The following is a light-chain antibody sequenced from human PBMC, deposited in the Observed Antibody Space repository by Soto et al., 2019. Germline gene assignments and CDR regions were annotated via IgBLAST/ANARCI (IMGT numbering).Light chain of an antibody. CDR1: QSVSSSY. V-gene: IGKV3-20*01. J-gene: IGKJ1*01. Sequence: EIVLTQSPGTLSLSPGERATLSCRASQSVSSSYLAWYQQKTGQAPRLLIYGASSRATGIADRFSSSGSGKDFPLTISRLEPEDFAVYYCQQYGSSRTFGQGTKVQIK. CDR2: GAS. CDR3: QQYGSSRT.